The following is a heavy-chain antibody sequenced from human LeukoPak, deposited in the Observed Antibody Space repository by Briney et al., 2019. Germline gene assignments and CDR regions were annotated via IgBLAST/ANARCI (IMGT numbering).Heavy chain of an antibody. CDR1: GYTFTDYY. Sequence: ASVKVSCKASGYTFTDYYMHWVRQAPGQGLEWMGWINPNSGGTNYAQKFQGRVTMTRDTSISTAYMELSRLRSDDTAVYYCAREGSATDTAHFDYWGQGTLVTVSS. CDR2: INPNSGGT. J-gene: IGHJ4*02. CDR3: AREGSATDTAHFDY. V-gene: IGHV1-2*02. D-gene: IGHD6-25*01.